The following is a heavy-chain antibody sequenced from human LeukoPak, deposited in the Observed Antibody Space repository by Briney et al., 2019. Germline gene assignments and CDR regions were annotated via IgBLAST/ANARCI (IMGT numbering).Heavy chain of an antibody. J-gene: IGHJ2*01. V-gene: IGHV4-59*08. Sequence: SETLSLTCTVSGGSINTYYWTWIRQPPGKGLEWIGYVYYSGNTNYNPSLKSRVTISLDTSKNQFSLKLTSVTAADTAVYYCARHVVAAFNWYFDLWGRGTLVTVSS. CDR3: ARHVVAAFNWYFDL. CDR2: VYYSGNT. CDR1: GGSINTYY. D-gene: IGHD2-15*01.